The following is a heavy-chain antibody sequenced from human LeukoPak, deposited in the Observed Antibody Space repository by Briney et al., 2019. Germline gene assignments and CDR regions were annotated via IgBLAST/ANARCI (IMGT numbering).Heavy chain of an antibody. CDR1: GYSISSAYY. CDR3: AREALDGFDI. J-gene: IGHJ3*02. CDR2: IYHSGNT. V-gene: IGHV4-38-2*02. Sequence: PSETLSLTCTVSGYSISSAYYWDWIRPPPGKGLEWIGSIYHSGNTSYNVSLKSRVTISVDTSKNQFSLKLRSVTAADTAVYYCAREALDGFDIWGQGTMVTVSS.